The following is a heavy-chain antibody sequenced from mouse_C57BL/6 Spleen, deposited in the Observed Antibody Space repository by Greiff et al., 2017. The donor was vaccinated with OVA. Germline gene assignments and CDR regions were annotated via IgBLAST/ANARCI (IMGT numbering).Heavy chain of an antibody. Sequence: QVQLQQSGAELVKPGASVKLSCKASGFTFNEYTIHWVKQRSGQGLEWIGWFYPGSGSIKYNEKFKDKATLTTDKSSSTVYMKLSRLTSEDSAVYFSARHEDYGSFFDFWGKGTTLTVSS. V-gene: IGHV1-62-2*01. CDR1: GFTFNEYT. J-gene: IGHJ2*01. CDR2: FYPGSGSI. CDR3: ARHEDYGSFFDF. D-gene: IGHD1-1*01.